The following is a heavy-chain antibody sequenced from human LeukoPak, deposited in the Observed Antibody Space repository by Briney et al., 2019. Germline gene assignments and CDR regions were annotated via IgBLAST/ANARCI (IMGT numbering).Heavy chain of an antibody. V-gene: IGHV5-51*01. D-gene: IGHD6-13*01. J-gene: IGHJ4*02. CDR3: ARREQQMGLDY. CDR1: GYSFTTYW. Sequence: GESLKISCKVSGYSFTTYWFGWVRQTPGKGLEWMGGIYPRDSDTRYNPSFQGQVTISADTSINTAYLQWDTLKASDTAMYYCARREQQMGLDYWGQGTLDTVSS. CDR2: IYPRDSDT.